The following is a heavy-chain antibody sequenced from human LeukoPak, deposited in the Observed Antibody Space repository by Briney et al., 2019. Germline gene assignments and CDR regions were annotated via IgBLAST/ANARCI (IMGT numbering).Heavy chain of an antibody. D-gene: IGHD4-17*01. V-gene: IGHV3-30*02. CDR3: AKDGGDYMYDY. CDR2: IRYDGNNK. CDR1: GFTFSGYG. J-gene: IGHJ4*02. Sequence: GGSLRLSCAASGFTFSGYGMHWVRQAPGKGLEWVAFIRYDGNNKYYTDSVKGRFTISRDNSKNTLYLQMNSLRADDTAVYYCAKDGGDYMYDYWGQGTLVTASS.